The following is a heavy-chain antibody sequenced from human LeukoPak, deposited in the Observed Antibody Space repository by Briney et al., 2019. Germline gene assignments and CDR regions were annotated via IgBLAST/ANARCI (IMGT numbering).Heavy chain of an antibody. D-gene: IGHD6-19*01. CDR3: TRRVAVAGTPKASFDY. V-gene: IGHV4-59*08. J-gene: IGHJ4*02. Sequence: SETLSLTCTVSGGSISGYYWSWIRQPPGKGLEWIGYIYYSENTNYNPSLKSGVTISLDTSKNQFSLKLSSVTTADTAVYFCTRRVAVAGTPKASFDYWGQGILVTVSS. CDR2: IYYSENT. CDR1: GGSISGYY.